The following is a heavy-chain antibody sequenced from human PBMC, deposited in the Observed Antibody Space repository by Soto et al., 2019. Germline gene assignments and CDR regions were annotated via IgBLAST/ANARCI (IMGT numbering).Heavy chain of an antibody. V-gene: IGHV1-2*02. CDR2: INPNSGGT. CDR3: AREGVDIVATQSYYYYYGVDV. CDR1: GYTFTGYY. Sequence: ASVKVSCKASGYTFTGYYMHWVRQAPGQGLEWMGWINPNSGGTNYAQKFQGRVTMTRDTSISTAYMELSRLRSDDTAVYYCAREGVDIVATQSYYYYYGVDVWGQGTTVTV. J-gene: IGHJ6*02. D-gene: IGHD5-12*01.